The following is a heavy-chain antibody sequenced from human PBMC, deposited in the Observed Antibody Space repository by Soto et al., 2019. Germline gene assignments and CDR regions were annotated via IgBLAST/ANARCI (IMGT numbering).Heavy chain of an antibody. CDR3: ARGGIQLSYAFDY. J-gene: IGHJ4*02. CDR2: IYTSGST. D-gene: IGHD5-18*01. V-gene: IGHV4-4*07. CDR1: GTSVSNYY. Sequence: SETLSLTCSVSGTSVSNYYWSWIRQPAGKGLEHIGRIYTSGSTSYNPSLKSRVTMSMDTSQTQIYLNLTSVTAADTAVYYCARGGIQLSYAFDYWGPGILVTVSS.